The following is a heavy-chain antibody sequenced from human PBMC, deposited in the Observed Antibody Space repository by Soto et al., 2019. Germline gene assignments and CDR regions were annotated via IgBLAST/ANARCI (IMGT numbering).Heavy chain of an antibody. V-gene: IGHV1-69*13. CDR3: ARVAVSPYYYYYGMDV. CDR2: IIPIFGTA. D-gene: IGHD1-20*01. CDR1: GGTFSSYA. Sequence: ASVKVSCKASGGTFSSYAISWVRQAPGQGLEWMGGIIPIFGTANYAQKFQGRVTITADESTSTAYMELSSLRSEDTAVYYCARVAVSPYYYYYGMDVWGQGTTVTVSS. J-gene: IGHJ6*02.